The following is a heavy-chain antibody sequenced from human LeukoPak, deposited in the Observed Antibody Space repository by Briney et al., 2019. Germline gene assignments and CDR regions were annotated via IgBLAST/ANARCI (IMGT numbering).Heavy chain of an antibody. CDR1: GFTFSRHS. CDR2: IICICSFL. J-gene: IGHJ4*03. V-gene: IGHV3-21*06. Sequence: GGSLRLSCAASGFTFSRHSMNWVRQARGKGVEWVSSIICICSFLSYAHSVYARFPISRDNAKISLYLQMNSLRAEYTAVYYCASRACTDGVCSFDYWGQGTLVTVSS. D-gene: IGHD2-8*01. CDR3: ASRACTDGVCSFDY.